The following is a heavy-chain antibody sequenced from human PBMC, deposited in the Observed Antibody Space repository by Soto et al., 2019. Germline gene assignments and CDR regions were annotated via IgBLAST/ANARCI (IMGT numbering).Heavy chain of an antibody. CDR3: ARIHGHKSYCSGGSCKLYYFDY. V-gene: IGHV3-7*01. CDR1: GFTFSSYW. D-gene: IGHD2-15*01. J-gene: IGHJ4*02. CDR2: IKQDGSEK. Sequence: GGSLRLSCAASGFTFSSYWMSWVRQAPGKGLEWVANIKQDGSEKYYVDSVKGRFTISRDNAKNSLYLQMNSLRAEDTAVYYCARIHGHKSYCSGGSCKLYYFDYWGQGTLVTVSS.